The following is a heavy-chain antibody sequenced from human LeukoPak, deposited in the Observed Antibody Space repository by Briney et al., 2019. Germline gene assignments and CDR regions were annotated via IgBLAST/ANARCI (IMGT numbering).Heavy chain of an antibody. V-gene: IGHV4-59*01. CDR3: ASFLGPETDYSDY. CDR1: GGSISSYY. Sequence: SETLSLTCTVSGGSISSYYWSWIRQPPGRGLEWIGYIYYSGSTNYNPSLKSRVTISVDTSKNQFSLKLSSVTAADTAVYYCASFLGPETDYSDYWGQGTLVTVSS. CDR2: IYYSGST. J-gene: IGHJ4*02. D-gene: IGHD7-27*01.